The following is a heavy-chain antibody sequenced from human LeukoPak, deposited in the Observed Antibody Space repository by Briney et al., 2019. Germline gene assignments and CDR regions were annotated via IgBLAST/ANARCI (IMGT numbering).Heavy chain of an antibody. D-gene: IGHD3-10*01. CDR2: IYHSEST. V-gene: IGHV4-38-2*02. CDR1: AYSISSGYY. J-gene: IGHJ4*02. Sequence: SETLSLTCIVSAYSISSGYYWGWIRQPPGKGLEWIGSIYHSESTYYNPSLKSRVTISIDTSKNQFSLKLSSVTAADTALYYCAKHYMGSSYNHGLDCWGQGTLVTVSS. CDR3: AKHYMGSSYNHGLDC.